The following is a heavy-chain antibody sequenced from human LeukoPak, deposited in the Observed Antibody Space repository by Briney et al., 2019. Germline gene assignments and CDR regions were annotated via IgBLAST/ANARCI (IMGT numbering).Heavy chain of an antibody. V-gene: IGHV4-34*01. CDR3: ARGRDRSKAGDH. CDR1: GGSCDDYY. Sequence: SETLSLTCAVYGGSCDDYYCSWIRQPPGKGLEWIGEIHPHGIFYYNSSLMNRVTISIDTSKSQFSLRLTSATAADTAFYYCARGRDRSKAGDHWGQGSPVTVSS. J-gene: IGHJ4*02. D-gene: IGHD5-24*01. CDR2: IHPHGIF.